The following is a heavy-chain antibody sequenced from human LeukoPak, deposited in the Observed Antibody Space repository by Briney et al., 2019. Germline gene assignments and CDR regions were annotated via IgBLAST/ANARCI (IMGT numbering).Heavy chain of an antibody. CDR1: GFTFSNFA. Sequence: GGSLRLSCAASGFTFSNFAMSWVRQAPGKGLEWVSAISAGGSNTYYADSVKARFTISRDKSKSTVYLQMNNLRAEDTAVYYCATDGGRREFDYWGQGTLVTVSS. J-gene: IGHJ4*02. V-gene: IGHV3-23*01. CDR3: ATDGGRREFDY. CDR2: ISAGGSNT. D-gene: IGHD3-3*01.